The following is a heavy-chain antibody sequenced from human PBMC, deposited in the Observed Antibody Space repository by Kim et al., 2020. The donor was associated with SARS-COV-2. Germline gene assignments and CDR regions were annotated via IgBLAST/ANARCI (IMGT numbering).Heavy chain of an antibody. CDR3: ARGGIVVVPAAPFFDY. CDR2: ISSSSSYI. J-gene: IGHJ4*02. Sequence: GGSLRLSCAASGFTFSSYSMNWVRQAPGKGLEWVSSISSSSSYIYYADSVKGRFTISRDNAKNSLYLQMNSLRAEDTAVYYCARGGIVVVPAAPFFDYWGQGTLVTVSS. D-gene: IGHD2-2*01. V-gene: IGHV3-21*01. CDR1: GFTFSSYS.